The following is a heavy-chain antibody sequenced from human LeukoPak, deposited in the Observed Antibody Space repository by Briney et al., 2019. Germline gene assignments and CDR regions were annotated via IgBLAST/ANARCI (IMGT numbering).Heavy chain of an antibody. CDR1: GGSISSGGYY. CDR2: IYHSGST. Sequence: PSETLSLTCTVSGGSISSGGYYWSWIRQPPGRGLEWIGYIYHSGSTYYNPSLKSRVTISVDRSKNQFSLKRSSVTAADTAVYYCAKDIDAFDIWGQGTMVTVSS. V-gene: IGHV4-30-2*01. J-gene: IGHJ3*02. CDR3: AKDIDAFDI.